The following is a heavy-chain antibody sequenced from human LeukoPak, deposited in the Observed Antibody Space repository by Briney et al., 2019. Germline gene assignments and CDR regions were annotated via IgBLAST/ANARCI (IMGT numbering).Heavy chain of an antibody. CDR3: ARGGYYGSGSYSYYYYGMDV. Sequence: PSETLSLTCAVYGGSFSGYYWSWIRQPPGKGLEWIGEINHSGSTNYNPSLKSRVTISVDTSKNQFSLKLSSVTAADTAVCYCARGGYYGSGSYSYYYYGMDVWGQGTTVTVSS. CDR2: INHSGST. J-gene: IGHJ6*02. CDR1: GGSFSGYY. D-gene: IGHD3-10*01. V-gene: IGHV4-34*01.